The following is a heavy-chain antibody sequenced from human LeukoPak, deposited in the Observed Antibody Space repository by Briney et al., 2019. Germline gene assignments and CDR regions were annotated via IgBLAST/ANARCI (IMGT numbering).Heavy chain of an antibody. J-gene: IGHJ4*02. D-gene: IGHD6-13*01. CDR3: AKDPWSSRSY. V-gene: IGHV3-21*01. CDR2: ISGSSSHI. CDR1: GCTFSSYS. Sequence: GGSLRLSCAASGCTFSSYSMNWVRQAPGKGLEWVSSISGSSSHIYYGDSVKGRFTISRDNAKNSVYLQMNSLRAEDTAVYYCAKDPWSSRSYWGQGTLVTVSS.